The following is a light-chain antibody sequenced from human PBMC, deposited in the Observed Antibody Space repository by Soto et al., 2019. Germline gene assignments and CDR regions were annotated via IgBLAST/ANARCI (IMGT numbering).Light chain of an antibody. CDR1: QSVLYSSNNKNN. CDR2: WAS. CDR3: QQYYNTPWT. Sequence: DIVMTQSPDSLAVSLGERATINCKSSQSVLYSSNNKNNLAWYQQKPGQPPKLLLYWASTRESGAPERFSGSASGTDVTLTISSLQAEDVAVYYCQQYYNTPWTFGQGTKVEFK. J-gene: IGKJ1*01. V-gene: IGKV4-1*01.